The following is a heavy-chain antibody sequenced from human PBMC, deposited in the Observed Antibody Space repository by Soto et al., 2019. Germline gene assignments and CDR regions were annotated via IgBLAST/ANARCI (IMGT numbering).Heavy chain of an antibody. D-gene: IGHD1-1*01. CDR1: GYAFTTYG. CDR3: ARGRYGDS. Sequence: QVHLVQSGAEVKKPGASVKVSCQGSGYAFTTYGITWVRQAPGQGLEWMGWISAHNGNTNYAQKLQGRVTVTRDTSTSAAYMELRSLRYDDTAGYYCARGRYGDSWGQGALVTVSS. CDR2: ISAHNGNT. J-gene: IGHJ4*02. V-gene: IGHV1-18*01.